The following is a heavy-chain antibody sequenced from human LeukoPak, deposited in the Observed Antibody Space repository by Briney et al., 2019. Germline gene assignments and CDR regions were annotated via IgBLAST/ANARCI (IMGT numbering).Heavy chain of an antibody. J-gene: IGHJ5*02. D-gene: IGHD3-10*01. CDR2: INHSGST. V-gene: IGHV4-34*01. Sequence: SETLSLTCAVYGGSFSGYYWSWIRQPPGKGLEWIGEINHSGSTNYNPSLKSRVTISVDTSKNQFSLKLSSVAAADTAVYYCARTPHYYGSGSYYRYNWFDPWGQGTLVTVSS. CDR3: ARTPHYYGSGSYYRYNWFDP. CDR1: GGSFSGYY.